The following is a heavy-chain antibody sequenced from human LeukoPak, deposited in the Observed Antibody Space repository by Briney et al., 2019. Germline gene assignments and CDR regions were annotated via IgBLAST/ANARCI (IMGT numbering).Heavy chain of an antibody. CDR3: ARERGHSSSWYSAYYGMDV. J-gene: IGHJ6*02. Sequence: SETLSLTCTVSGGFISRHYWSWIRQPPGKGLEWIGYIYSSGSTSYNPSFQSRVTISEDTSKNQFSLRVNSVTAADTAVYYCARERGHSSSWYSAYYGMDVWGQGTTVTVSS. D-gene: IGHD6-13*01. CDR1: GGFISRHY. V-gene: IGHV4-4*08. CDR2: IYSSGST.